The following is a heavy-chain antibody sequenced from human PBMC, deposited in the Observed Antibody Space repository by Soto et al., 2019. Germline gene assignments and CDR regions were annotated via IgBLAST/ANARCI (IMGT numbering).Heavy chain of an antibody. CDR2: VGYDGSDK. J-gene: IGHJ4*02. CDR3: VKGKYGGYQSDSTFDY. V-gene: IGHV3-30*18. CDR1: GFTFSNYG. Sequence: QVQLVESGGGVVQPGRLLRLSCAASGFTFSNYGMHWVRQAPGKGLEWVAVVGYDGSDKYYGDSVKGRFTVSRDNSKNTLYLKMNSRSAEDTSVYYGVKGKYGGYQSDSTFDYWGEGPRVLVSS. D-gene: IGHD5-12*01.